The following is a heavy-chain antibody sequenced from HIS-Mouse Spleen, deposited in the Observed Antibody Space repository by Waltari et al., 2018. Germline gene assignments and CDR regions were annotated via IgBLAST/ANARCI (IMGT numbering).Heavy chain of an antibody. CDR2: INPNSGGT. Sequence: QVQLVQSGAEVKKPGASVTVSCKASGYTFTGYYMHWGRQAPGQGLEWMGWINPNSGGTNYAQKFQGRVTMTRETSISTAYRERSRLRSDDTAVYYCARGSGRWELLLPNWFDPWGQGTLVTVSS. CDR3: ARGSGRWELLLPNWFDP. V-gene: IGHV1-2*02. CDR1: GYTFTGYY. D-gene: IGHD1-26*01. J-gene: IGHJ5*02.